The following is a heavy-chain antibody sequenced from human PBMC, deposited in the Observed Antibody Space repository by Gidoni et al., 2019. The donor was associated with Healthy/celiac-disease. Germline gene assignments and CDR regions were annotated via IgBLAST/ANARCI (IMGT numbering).Heavy chain of an antibody. CDR2: TYYRSKWYN. J-gene: IGHJ6*02. CDR3: ARSTYYYDSSGSNYYYYYGMDV. V-gene: IGHV6-1*01. Sequence: QVQLQQSGPGLVKPSQTLSLTCAISGDSVSSNSAAWNWIRQSPSIGLEWLGRTYYRSKWYNDYAVSVKSRITINPDTSKNQFSLQLNSVTPEDTAVYYRARSTYYYDSSGSNYYYYYGMDVWGQGTTVTVSS. D-gene: IGHD3-22*01. CDR1: GDSVSSNSAA.